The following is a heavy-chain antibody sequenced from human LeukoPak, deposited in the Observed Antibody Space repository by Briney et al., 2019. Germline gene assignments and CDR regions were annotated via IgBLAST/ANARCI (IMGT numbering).Heavy chain of an antibody. CDR3: ASYYDSSGYYSDYYFDY. J-gene: IGHJ4*02. Sequence: GASVKVSCKASGYTFTDYYFHWVRQAPGQGLEWMGWINPKSGGTNYAQKLQGRVTMTRDTSISTAYMELSSLRSEDTAVYYCASYYDSSGYYSDYYFDYWGQGTLVTVSS. CDR2: INPKSGGT. V-gene: IGHV1-2*02. D-gene: IGHD3-22*01. CDR1: GYTFTDYY.